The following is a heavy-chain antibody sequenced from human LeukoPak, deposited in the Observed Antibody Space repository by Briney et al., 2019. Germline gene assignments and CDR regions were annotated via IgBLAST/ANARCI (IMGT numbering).Heavy chain of an antibody. J-gene: IGHJ5*02. CDR2: ITNNGGRT. Sequence: PGGSLRLSCSASGFTFSYYPMHWVRQAPGKGLEYVSAITNNGGRTYYADSVKGRFTTPRDNSKNTLYLQMSSLRAEDTAVYYCVKEVSSSWQFDPWGQGTLVTVSS. CDR1: GFTFSYYP. CDR3: VKEVSSSWQFDP. D-gene: IGHD6-13*01. V-gene: IGHV3-64D*09.